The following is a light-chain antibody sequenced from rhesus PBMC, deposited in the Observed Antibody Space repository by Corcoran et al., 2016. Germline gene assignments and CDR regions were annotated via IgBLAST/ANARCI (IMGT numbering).Light chain of an antibody. J-gene: IGKJ4*01. CDR3: QPENNWPAT. CDR2: DAA. Sequence: EIVMTQSPATLYLSPGERVTLSCRASKSVSCHLAWYQPKPGQAPRLLNYDAAKRAPDIPDRFSGRGAVTDFTLTISRPEPEDVGLYYCQPENNWPATFGGCTKVDIK. CDR1: KSVSCH. V-gene: IGKV3-35*01.